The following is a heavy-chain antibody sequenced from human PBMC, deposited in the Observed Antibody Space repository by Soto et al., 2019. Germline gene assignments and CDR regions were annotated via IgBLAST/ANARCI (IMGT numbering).Heavy chain of an antibody. Sequence: PGESLKISCKGSGYSFTSYWIGWVRQMPGKGLEWMGIIYPGDSDTRYSPSFQGQVTISADKSISTAYLQWSSLKASDTAMYYCARQGVRVDCSGGSCYFVWFDPWGQGTLVTVSS. CDR3: ARQGVRVDCSGGSCYFVWFDP. J-gene: IGHJ5*02. CDR1: GYSFTSYW. V-gene: IGHV5-51*01. D-gene: IGHD2-15*01. CDR2: IYPGDSDT.